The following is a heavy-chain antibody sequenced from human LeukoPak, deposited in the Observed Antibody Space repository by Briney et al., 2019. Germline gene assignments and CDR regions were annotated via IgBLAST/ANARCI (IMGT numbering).Heavy chain of an antibody. CDR1: GGSTTSYY. D-gene: IGHD6-13*01. CDR3: ARDAYSSNWFDY. CDR2: IYYSGST. V-gene: IGHV4-59*01. Sequence: SETLSLTCTVSGGSTTSYYWSCTRQPPGNGLEWIGYIYYSGSTNYNPSLKSRVTISVDTSKNQFSLKLSSVTAADTAVYYCARDAYSSNWFDYWGQGTLVTVSS. J-gene: IGHJ4*02.